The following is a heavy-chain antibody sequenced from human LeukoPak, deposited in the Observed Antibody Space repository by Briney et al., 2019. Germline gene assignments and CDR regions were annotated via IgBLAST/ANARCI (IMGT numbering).Heavy chain of an antibody. Sequence: PGGSLRLSCAASGFTFSDNQMAWIRQAPGKGLEWVSHISSSGSIIYYVDSVKGRFTISRDDAKNSVYLQMNSLRAEDTAVYYCAVVRGVMGYWGQGTLVTVSS. CDR2: ISSSGSII. CDR1: GFTFSDNQ. D-gene: IGHD3-10*01. J-gene: IGHJ4*02. V-gene: IGHV3-11*01. CDR3: AVVRGVMGY.